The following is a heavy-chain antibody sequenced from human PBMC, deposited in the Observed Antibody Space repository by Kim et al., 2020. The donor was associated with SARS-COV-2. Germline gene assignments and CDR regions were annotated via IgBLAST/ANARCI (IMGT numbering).Heavy chain of an antibody. J-gene: IGHJ6*02. CDR1: GYTFTSYG. CDR3: ARPHRVYGDFDSTVADGMDV. V-gene: IGHV1-18*04. Sequence: ASVKVSCKASGYTFTSYGINWVRQAPGQGLEWMGWITPYSGNTYYAQNLQGRVTLTTDTSTNTAYMELRSLRSDDTAVYYCARPHRVYGDFDSTVADGMDVWGQGTTVTVSS. CDR2: ITPYSGNT. D-gene: IGHD4-17*01.